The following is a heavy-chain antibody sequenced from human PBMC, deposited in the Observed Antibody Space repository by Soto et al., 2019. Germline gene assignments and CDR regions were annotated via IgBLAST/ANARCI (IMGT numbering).Heavy chain of an antibody. V-gene: IGHV3-7*01. Sequence: GGSLRLSCAASGFTFSSYWMSWVRQAPGKGLEWVANIKQDGSEKYYVNSVKGRFTIFRDNAKNPQYLQMNSLMAEDTAVYYCAREFTGDYDFWSGYFYYYYYMDVWGKGTTVTVSS. CDR2: IKQDGSEK. J-gene: IGHJ6*03. CDR1: GFTFSSYW. D-gene: IGHD3-3*01. CDR3: AREFTGDYDFWSGYFYYYYYMDV.